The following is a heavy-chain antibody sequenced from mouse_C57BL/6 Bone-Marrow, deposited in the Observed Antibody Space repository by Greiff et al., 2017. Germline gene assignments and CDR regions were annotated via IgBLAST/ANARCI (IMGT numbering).Heavy chain of an antibody. V-gene: IGHV5-17*01. CDR2: ISSGSSTI. D-gene: IGHD3-1*01. CDR1: GFTFSDYG. CDR3: ANTLGYVDY. J-gene: IGHJ4*01. Sequence: VQLKESGGGLVKPGGSLKLSCAASGFTFSDYGMHWVRQAPEKGLEWVAYISSGSSTIYYADTVKGRFTISRDNAKNTLFLQMTSLWSEDTAIYYCANTLGYVDYWGQGTSVTVSS.